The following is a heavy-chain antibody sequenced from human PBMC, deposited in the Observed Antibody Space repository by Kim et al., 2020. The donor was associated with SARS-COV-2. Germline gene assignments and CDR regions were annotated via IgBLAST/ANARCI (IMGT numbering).Heavy chain of an antibody. V-gene: IGHV3-7*03. CDR2: R. Sequence: RRYVDSVRGRFTISRDNAKNSVFLQKNSLRAEDSGVYYCATSMVRAAYDYWGQGTLVTVSS. D-gene: IGHD3-10*01. J-gene: IGHJ4*02. CDR3: ATSMVRAAYDY.